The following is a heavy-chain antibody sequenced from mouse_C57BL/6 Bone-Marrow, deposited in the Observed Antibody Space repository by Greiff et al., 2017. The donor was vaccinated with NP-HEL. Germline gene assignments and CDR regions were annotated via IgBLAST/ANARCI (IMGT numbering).Heavy chain of an antibody. D-gene: IGHD2-4*01. CDR3: TNYDDDVPFAY. CDR1: GFNIKDDY. V-gene: IGHV14-4*01. J-gene: IGHJ3*01. CDR2: IDPENGDT. Sequence: VQLQQSGAELVRPGASVKLSCTASGFNIKDDYMHWVKQRPEQGLEWIGWIDPENGDTEYASKFQGKATITADTSSNTAYLQLSSLTSEDTAVYYCTNYDDDVPFAYWGQGTLVTVSA.